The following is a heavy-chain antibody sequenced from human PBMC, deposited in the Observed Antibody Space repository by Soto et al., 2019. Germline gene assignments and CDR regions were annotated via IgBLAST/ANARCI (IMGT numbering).Heavy chain of an antibody. D-gene: IGHD3-16*01. V-gene: IGHV1-3*01. J-gene: IGHJ4*02. Sequence: QVHLVQSGTEVRRPGASVKVSCQTSGYTFTSYSIHWVRQAPGQGLEWMGWINAGHGTTKYSQKCQGRVTITMDTSATTVYMELSTLRSEDTAVYCCARDYGLRLGYFGYWGQGSLVIVSS. CDR1: GYTFTSYS. CDR3: ARDYGLRLGYFGY. CDR2: INAGHGTT.